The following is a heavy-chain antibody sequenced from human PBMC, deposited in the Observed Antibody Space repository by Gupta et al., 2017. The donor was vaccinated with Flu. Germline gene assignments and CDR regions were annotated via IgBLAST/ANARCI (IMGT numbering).Heavy chain of an antibody. CDR2: ISYEGSDK. D-gene: IGHD5-18*01. CDR1: GFTFSSYR. V-gene: IGHV3-30*18. J-gene: IGHJ4*02. CDR3: AKVTWIPSLGGFDLSADSSFDY. Sequence: QVQLVESGGGVVQPGRSLRLSCAASGFTFSSYRLHWVRQGPGKGLEWVAVISYEGSDKYYADSVKGRFTISRDNSKNTLYLQMNSLRAEDTAVYYCAKVTWIPSLGGFDLSADSSFDYWGQGTLVTVSS.